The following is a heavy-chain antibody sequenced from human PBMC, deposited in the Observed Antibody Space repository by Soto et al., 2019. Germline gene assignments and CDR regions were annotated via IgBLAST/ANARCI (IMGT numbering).Heavy chain of an antibody. CDR3: AAPNSGYAYWFDP. CDR1: GFTFSSYS. J-gene: IGHJ5*02. Sequence: GGSLRLSCAASGFTFSSYSMNWVRQAPGKGLEWVSYISSSSSTIYYADSVKGRFTISRDNAKNSLYLQMNSLRAEDTAVYYCAAPNSGYAYWFDPWGQGTLVTVSS. CDR2: ISSSSSTI. D-gene: IGHD5-12*01. V-gene: IGHV3-48*01.